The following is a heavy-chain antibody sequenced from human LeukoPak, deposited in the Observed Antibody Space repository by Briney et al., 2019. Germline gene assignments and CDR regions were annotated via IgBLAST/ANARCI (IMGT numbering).Heavy chain of an antibody. CDR1: GFTVSSNY. CDR2: ISGSGGST. J-gene: IGHJ3*02. D-gene: IGHD1-26*01. V-gene: IGHV3-23*01. CDR3: ANGKWGAFDI. Sequence: GGSLRLSCAASGFTVSSNYMSWVRQAPGKGLEWVSAISGSGGSTYYADSVKGRFTISRDNSKNTLYLQMNSLRAEDTAVYYCANGKWGAFDIWGQGTMVTVSS.